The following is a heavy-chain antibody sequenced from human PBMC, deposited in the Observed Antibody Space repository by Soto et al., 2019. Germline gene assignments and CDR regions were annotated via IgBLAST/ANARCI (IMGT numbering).Heavy chain of an antibody. CDR3: ARYDSAILWFGEGRNYYYGMDV. CDR1: GYSFTSYW. J-gene: IGHJ6*02. Sequence: GESLKISCKGSGYSFTSYWIGWVRQMPGKGLEWMGIIYPGDSDTRYSPSFQGQVTISADKSISTAYLQWSSLKASDTAMYYCARYDSAILWFGEGRNYYYGMDVWGQGTTVTVSS. CDR2: IYPGDSDT. D-gene: IGHD3-10*01. V-gene: IGHV5-51*01.